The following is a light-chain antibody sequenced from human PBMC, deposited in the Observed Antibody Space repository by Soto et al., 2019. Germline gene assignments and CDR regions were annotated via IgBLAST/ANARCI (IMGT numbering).Light chain of an antibody. J-gene: IGKJ1*01. Sequence: EVVLTQSPASLSLSPGDRATLSCRASQSVSYYLAWYQQKPGQAPRLVICDASKRATGIPARFSGSGSGTGFTLTVSSLEPEDFAVYYCQQRSNWPRTFGQGTKVDIK. CDR3: QQRSNWPRT. CDR1: QSVSYY. V-gene: IGKV3-11*01. CDR2: DAS.